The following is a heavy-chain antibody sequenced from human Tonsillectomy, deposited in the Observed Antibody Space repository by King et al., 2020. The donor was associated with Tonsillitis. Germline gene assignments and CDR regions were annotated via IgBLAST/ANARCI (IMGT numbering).Heavy chain of an antibody. CDR2: INPNSGGT. V-gene: IGHV1-2*02. CDR1: GYPFATYY. J-gene: IGHJ4*02. Sequence: QLVQSGPAVAKPGASVQVSCKTSGYPFATYYIYWVRQAPGQGLEWMGWINPNSGGTNFAQKFQDRVTLTRDTSISTAYMELSSLRSDDTAVYYCARDLYLTSYDALTGFYYWGQGTLVTVSS. CDR3: ARDLYLTSYDALTGFYY. D-gene: IGHD3-9*01.